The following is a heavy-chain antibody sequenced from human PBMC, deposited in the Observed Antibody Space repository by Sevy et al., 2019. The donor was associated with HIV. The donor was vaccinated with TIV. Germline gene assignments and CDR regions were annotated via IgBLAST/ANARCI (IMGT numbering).Heavy chain of an antibody. Sequence: GGSLRLSCAASGFTFSSYAMSWVRQAPGKGLEWVSAISGRGGSTYYADSVKGRFTISRDNSKNTLYLQMNSLRAEETAVYYCAGDVDTAMVTVNFDYWGQGTLVTVSS. CDR1: GFTFSSYA. CDR2: ISGRGGST. J-gene: IGHJ4*02. V-gene: IGHV3-23*01. D-gene: IGHD5-18*01. CDR3: AGDVDTAMVTVNFDY.